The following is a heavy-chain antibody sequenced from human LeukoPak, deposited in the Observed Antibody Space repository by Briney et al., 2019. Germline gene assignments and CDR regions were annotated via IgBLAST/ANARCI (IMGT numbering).Heavy chain of an antibody. J-gene: IGHJ4*02. V-gene: IGHV4-4*07. CDR1: GGSISSYY. CDR2: IYTSGST. CDR3: GRAVQIWNYLILDY. D-gene: IGHD1-7*01. Sequence: PSETLSLTCTVSGGSISSYYWSWIRQPAGKGLEWIGRIYTSGSTNYNPSLKSRVTMSVDTSKDQFSLKLSPVTAADTAVYYCGRAVQIWNYLILDYWGQGTLVTVSS.